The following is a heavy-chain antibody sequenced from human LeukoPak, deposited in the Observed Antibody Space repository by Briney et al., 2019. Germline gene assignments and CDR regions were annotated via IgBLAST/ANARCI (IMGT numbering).Heavy chain of an antibody. CDR1: GFTFSSYW. CDR3: ARDPSLYDSSGYFDY. D-gene: IGHD3-22*01. CDR2: INSDGSST. V-gene: IGHV3-74*01. J-gene: IGHJ4*02. Sequence: GGPLRLSCAASGFTFSSYWMHWVRQAPGKGLVWVSRINSDGSSTSYADSVKGRFTISRDNAKNTLYLQMNSLRAEDTAVYYCARDPSLYDSSGYFDYWGQGTLVTVSS.